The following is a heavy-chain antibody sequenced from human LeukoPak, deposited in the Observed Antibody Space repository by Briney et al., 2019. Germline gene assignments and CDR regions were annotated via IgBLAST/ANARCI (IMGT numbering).Heavy chain of an antibody. J-gene: IGHJ4*02. V-gene: IGHV1-3*02. Sequence: ASVKVSCKASGYTFTSYAMHWVRQAPGQRLEWMGWSNAGNGNTKYSQEFQGRVTITRDTSASTAYMELSMLRSDDTAVYYCARGGRPTATIAAHPWGQGTLVTVSS. CDR1: GYTFTSYA. CDR2: SNAGNGNT. D-gene: IGHD6-6*01. CDR3: ARGGRPTATIAAHP.